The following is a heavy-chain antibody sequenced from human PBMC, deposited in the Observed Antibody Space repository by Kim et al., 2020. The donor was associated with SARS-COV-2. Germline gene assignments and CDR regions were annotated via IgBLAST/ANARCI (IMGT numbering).Heavy chain of an antibody. Sequence: ASVKVSCKASGYTFTSYGISWVRQAPGQGLEWMGWISAYNGNTNYAQKLQGRVTMTTDTSTSTAYMELRSLRSDDTAVYYCARDQGAAAGTGLFFYYGMDVWGQGTTVTVSS. CDR1: GYTFTSYG. V-gene: IGHV1-18*01. CDR3: ARDQGAAAGTGLFFYYGMDV. J-gene: IGHJ6*02. D-gene: IGHD6-13*01. CDR2: ISAYNGNT.